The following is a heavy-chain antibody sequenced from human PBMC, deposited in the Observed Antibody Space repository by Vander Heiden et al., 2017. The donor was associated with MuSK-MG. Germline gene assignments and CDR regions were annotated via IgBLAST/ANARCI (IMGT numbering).Heavy chain of an antibody. Sequence: QLQLQESGPGLVKPSETLSLTCTVSGGSISSSSYYWGWIRQPPGKGLEWIGSIYYSGSTYYNPSLKSRVTISVDTSKNQFSLKLSSVTAADTAVYYCARQPYSGSYHYRGPIDYWGQGTLVTVSS. CDR2: IYYSGST. CDR3: ARQPYSGSYHYRGPIDY. D-gene: IGHD1-26*01. CDR1: GGSISSSSYY. V-gene: IGHV4-39*01. J-gene: IGHJ4*02.